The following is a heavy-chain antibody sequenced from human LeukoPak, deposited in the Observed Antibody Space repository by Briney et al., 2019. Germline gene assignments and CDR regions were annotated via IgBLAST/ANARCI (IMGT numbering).Heavy chain of an antibody. Sequence: GGSLRLSCTASGFTFSSYTIHWVRQAPGKGLEWMAVIVFDANNKYYANSVKGRLTISRDTSKNTLYLQMDSLRDEDTAVYYCVRDGSGSYYKPFDYWGQGTLVTVSS. J-gene: IGHJ4*02. CDR1: GFTFSSYT. D-gene: IGHD3-10*01. CDR2: IVFDANNK. CDR3: VRDGSGSYYKPFDY. V-gene: IGHV3-30-3*01.